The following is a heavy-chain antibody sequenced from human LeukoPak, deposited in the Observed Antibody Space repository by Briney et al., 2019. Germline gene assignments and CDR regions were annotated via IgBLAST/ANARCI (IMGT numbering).Heavy chain of an antibody. J-gene: IGHJ2*01. CDR3: AAPQSGSYIFWYFDL. CDR1: GFTFATSA. V-gene: IGHV1-58*01. CDR2: IVVGSGNT. Sequence: SVKVSCKASGFTFATSAVQWVRQARGQRLEWIGWIVVGSGNTNYAQKFQETVTITRDMATSTAYMELSNLRSEDTAVYYCAAPQSGSYIFWYFDLWGRGTLVTVSS. D-gene: IGHD3-10*01.